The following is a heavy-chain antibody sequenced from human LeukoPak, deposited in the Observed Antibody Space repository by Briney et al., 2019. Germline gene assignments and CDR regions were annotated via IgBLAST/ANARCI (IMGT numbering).Heavy chain of an antibody. CDR3: AKDRTLGYTDY. D-gene: IGHD3-16*02. V-gene: IGHV3-23*01. Sequence: GGSLRLSCAASGFTFSSYAMSWVRQAPGRGLEWVSAISGSGGSTYYADSVKGRFTISRDNSKNTLYLQMSSLRAEDTAVYYCAKDRTLGYTDYWGQGTLVTVSS. J-gene: IGHJ4*02. CDR1: GFTFSSYA. CDR2: ISGSGGST.